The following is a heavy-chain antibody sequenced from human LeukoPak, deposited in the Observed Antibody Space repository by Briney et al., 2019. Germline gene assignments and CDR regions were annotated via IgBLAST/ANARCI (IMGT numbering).Heavy chain of an antibody. CDR1: GGSFSGYY. V-gene: IGHV4-34*01. Sequence: SETLSLTCAVYGGSFSGYYWSWIRQPPGKGLEWIGEINHSGSTNYNPSLKSRVTISVDTSKNQFSLKLSSVTAADTAVYYCARISPNCSGGSCYSEAFDYWGQGTLVTVSS. CDR3: ARISPNCSGGSCYSEAFDY. J-gene: IGHJ4*02. CDR2: INHSGST. D-gene: IGHD2-15*01.